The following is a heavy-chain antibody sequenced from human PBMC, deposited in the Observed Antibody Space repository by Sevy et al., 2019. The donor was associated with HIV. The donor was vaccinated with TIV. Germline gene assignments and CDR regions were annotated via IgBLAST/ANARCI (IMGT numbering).Heavy chain of an antibody. D-gene: IGHD1-1*01. CDR1: GSGLSHYY. J-gene: IGHJ4*02. CDR3: SRGGTGTSRW. Sequence: GGSLRLSCQASGSGLSHYYMHWVRQAPGKGLEWVSHINPDGLITTYADSVKGRFTLSRDNAKNTVYLHMNGLRAEDAAVYFCSRGGTGTSRWWGQGTLVTVSS. CDR2: INPDGLIT. V-gene: IGHV3-74*01.